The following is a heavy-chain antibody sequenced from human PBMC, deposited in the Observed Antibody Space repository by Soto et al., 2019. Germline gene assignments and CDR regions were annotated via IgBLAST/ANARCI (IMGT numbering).Heavy chain of an antibody. D-gene: IGHD6-19*01. CDR2: INHSGST. V-gene: IGHV4-34*01. CDR3: ATRRGSSGWKDY. CDR1: GGSFSGYY. Sequence: SETLSLTCAVYGGSFSGYYWSWIRQPPGKGLEWIGKINHSGSTNYNPSLKSRVTISVDTSKNQFSLKLSSVTAADTAVYYCATRRGSSGWKDYWGQGTLVTVSS. J-gene: IGHJ4*02.